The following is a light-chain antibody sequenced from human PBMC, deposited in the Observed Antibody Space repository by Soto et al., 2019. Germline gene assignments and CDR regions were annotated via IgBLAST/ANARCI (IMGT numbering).Light chain of an antibody. CDR2: WAS. CDR3: HQYYTTVGS. Sequence: DIVMTQSPDSLAVSLGERATINCKSSRSILYSPTNRYYLAWYQQKPGQPPKLLIYWASTRESGVPDRFSGSGSGTDFTLTISSLQAEDVAVYYCHQYYTTVGSFGPGTKVDIK. J-gene: IGKJ3*01. CDR1: RSILYSPTNRYY. V-gene: IGKV4-1*01.